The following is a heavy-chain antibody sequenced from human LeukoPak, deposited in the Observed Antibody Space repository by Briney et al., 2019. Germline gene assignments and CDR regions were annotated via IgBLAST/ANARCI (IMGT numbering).Heavy chain of an antibody. CDR1: GFTFSSYA. Sequence: GRSLRLSCAASGFTFSSYAMHWVRQAPGKGLEWVAVISYDGSNKYYADSVKGRFTISRDNSKNTLYLQMNSLRAEDTAVYYRASGYDFWSGYYPSAEYFQHWGQGTLVTVSS. V-gene: IGHV3-30-3*01. CDR3: ASGYDFWSGYYPSAEYFQH. CDR2: ISYDGSNK. D-gene: IGHD3-3*01. J-gene: IGHJ1*01.